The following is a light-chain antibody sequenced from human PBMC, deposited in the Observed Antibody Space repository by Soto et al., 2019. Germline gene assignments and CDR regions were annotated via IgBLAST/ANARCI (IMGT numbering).Light chain of an antibody. Sequence: QSVLTQPPSASGSPGQSVTISCTGASSDVGGYNFVSWYQQHPGKAPKLMIYDVTKRPSGVPDRFSGSKSGNTASLTVSGLQAADEADDYYSSYAGSSVPVAFGGGTKVTVL. CDR2: DVT. CDR1: SSDVGGYNF. J-gene: IGLJ2*01. V-gene: IGLV2-8*01. CDR3: SSYAGSSVPVA.